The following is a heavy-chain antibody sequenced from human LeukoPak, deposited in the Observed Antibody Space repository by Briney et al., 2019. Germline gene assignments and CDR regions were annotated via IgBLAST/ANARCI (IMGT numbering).Heavy chain of an antibody. CDR3: ARGGYSYGYGYYGMDV. J-gene: IGHJ6*02. CDR1: GGSISSGDYY. V-gene: IGHV4-30-4*01. Sequence: SQTLSLTCTVSGGSISSGDYYWSWIRQPPGKGLEWIGYIYYSGSTYYNPSLKSRVTISVDTSKNQFSLKLSSVTAADTAVYYCARGGYSYGYGYYGMDVWGQGTTVTVSS. CDR2: IYYSGST. D-gene: IGHD5-18*01.